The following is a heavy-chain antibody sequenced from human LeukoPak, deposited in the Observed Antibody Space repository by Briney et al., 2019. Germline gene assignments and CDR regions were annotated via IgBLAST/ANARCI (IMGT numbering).Heavy chain of an antibody. V-gene: IGHV3-48*03. D-gene: IGHD3-10*01. CDR2: ISSSGSTI. Sequence: GGSVRLSCAASGFTFSSYEMNWVRQAPGKGLEWVSYISSSGSTIYYADSVKGRFTISRDNAKNSLYLQMNSLRAEDTARYYCARSGGIIDYWGQGTLVTVSS. CDR1: GFTFSSYE. CDR3: ARSGGIIDY. J-gene: IGHJ4*02.